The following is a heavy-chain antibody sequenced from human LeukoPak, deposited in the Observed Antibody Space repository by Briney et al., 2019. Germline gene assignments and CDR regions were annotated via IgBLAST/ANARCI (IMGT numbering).Heavy chain of an antibody. D-gene: IGHD3-10*01. CDR3: ARVVLLWFGELVDAFDI. J-gene: IGHJ3*02. CDR2: IRVSGGVT. Sequence: VGCLRLSCAALGFTVRTYNMIWVRQAPGKGLEWVSSIRVSGGVTYYADSVKGRFTISRDDSKNTVYLQMNSLRAEDTAVYYCARVVLLWFGELVDAFDIWGQGTMVTVSS. V-gene: IGHV3-23*01. CDR1: GFTVRTYN.